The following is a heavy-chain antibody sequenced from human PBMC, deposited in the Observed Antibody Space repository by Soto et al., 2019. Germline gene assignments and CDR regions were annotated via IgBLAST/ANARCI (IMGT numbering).Heavy chain of an antibody. V-gene: IGHV3-30*18. CDR1: GFTFSDYA. CDR3: AKGGRQWMVPSDFNY. D-gene: IGHD6-19*01. Sequence: VQLVESGGGVVQPGRSLRLSCAASGFTFSDYAMHWGRQAPGKGLEWVAVVSHDGSNTHYADSVKGRFTITRDSSKSTVSLEITSLRAEHTAVYYCAKGGRQWMVPSDFNYWGQGALVTVSS. CDR2: VSHDGSNT. J-gene: IGHJ4*02.